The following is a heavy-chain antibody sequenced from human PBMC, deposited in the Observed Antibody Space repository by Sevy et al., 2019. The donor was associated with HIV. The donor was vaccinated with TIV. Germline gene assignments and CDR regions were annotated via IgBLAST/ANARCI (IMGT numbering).Heavy chain of an antibody. J-gene: IGHJ4*02. D-gene: IGHD2-8*01. CDR2: ISYDGNYK. CDR3: ARVAVEYCTNDCYHRFDH. CDR1: GFTFPIYS. Sequence: GGSLRLSCVASGFTFPIYSVLWVRQAPGKGLEWLTLISYDGNYKYYADSVKGRFTISRDNSNNILSLQMSSLRVEDTALYFCARVAVEYCTNDCYHRFDHWGLGTLVTVSS. V-gene: IGHV3-30*04.